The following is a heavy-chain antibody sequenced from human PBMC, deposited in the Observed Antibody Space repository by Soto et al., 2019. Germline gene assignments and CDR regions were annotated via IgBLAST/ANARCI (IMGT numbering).Heavy chain of an antibody. Sequence: GGSLRLSCAASGFTFSSYGMHWVRQAPGKGLEWVAVIWYDGSNKYYADSVKGRFTISRDNSKNTLYLQMNSLRAEDKAVYYCARDRGYCRGGSCYGAYYDNGMDVWGQGTRVTVSS. CDR3: ARDRGYCRGGSCYGAYYDNGMDV. CDR1: GFTFSSYG. D-gene: IGHD2-15*01. CDR2: IWYDGSNK. V-gene: IGHV3-33*01. J-gene: IGHJ6*02.